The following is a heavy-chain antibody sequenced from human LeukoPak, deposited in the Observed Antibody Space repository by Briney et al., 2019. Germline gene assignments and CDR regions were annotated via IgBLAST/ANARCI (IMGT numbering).Heavy chain of an antibody. D-gene: IGHD3-22*01. V-gene: IGHV1-18*01. CDR1: GYTFTSYG. CDR3: AITPTYYYDSSGLRGDY. CDR2: ISAYNGNT. Sequence: ASVKVSFKASGYTFTSYGISWVRPAPGQGLEWMGWISAYNGNTNYAQKLQGRVTMTTDTSTSTAYMELRSLRSDDTAVYYCAITPTYYYDSSGLRGDYWGQGTLVTVSS. J-gene: IGHJ4*02.